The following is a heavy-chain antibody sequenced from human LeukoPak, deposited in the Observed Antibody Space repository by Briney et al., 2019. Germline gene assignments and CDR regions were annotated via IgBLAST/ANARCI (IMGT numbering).Heavy chain of an antibody. J-gene: IGHJ4*02. CDR3: ARADYSNYTRY. V-gene: IGHV4-39*07. Sequence: PSETLSPTCTVSGDSISSGGYYWSWIRQPPGKGLEWIGEINHSGSTNYKSSLKSRVTISVDTSKNQFSLKLSSVTAADTAVYYCARADYSNYTRYWGQGTLVTVSS. CDR1: GDSISSGGYY. D-gene: IGHD4-11*01. CDR2: INHSGST.